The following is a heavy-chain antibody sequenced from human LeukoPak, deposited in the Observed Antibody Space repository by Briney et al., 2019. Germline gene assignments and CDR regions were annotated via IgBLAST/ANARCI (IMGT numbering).Heavy chain of an antibody. V-gene: IGHV3-30*18. J-gene: IGHJ4*02. D-gene: IGHD4-17*01. CDR3: AKSPTVTTPYY. CDR2: ISYDGSNK. CDR1: GFTFSSYG. Sequence: GRSLRLSCAASGFTFSSYGMHWARQAPGKGLEWGAVISYDGSNKYYADSVKGRFTISKDNSKNTLYLQMNSLRAEDTAVYYCAKSPTVTTPYYWGQGTLVTVSS.